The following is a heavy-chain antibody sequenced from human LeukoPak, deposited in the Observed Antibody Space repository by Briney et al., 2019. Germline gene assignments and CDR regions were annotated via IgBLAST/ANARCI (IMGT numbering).Heavy chain of an antibody. J-gene: IGHJ4*02. Sequence: SQTLSLTCTVSGGSISSGGYYWSWISQHPGKGLEWIGYIYYSGSTYYNPSLKSRVTISVDTSKNQFSLKLSSVTAADTAVYYCAMGTIFGVANIPGGYDYWGQGTLVTVSS. CDR2: IYYSGST. CDR3: AMGTIFGVANIPGGYDY. V-gene: IGHV4-31*03. D-gene: IGHD3-3*01. CDR1: GGSISSGGYY.